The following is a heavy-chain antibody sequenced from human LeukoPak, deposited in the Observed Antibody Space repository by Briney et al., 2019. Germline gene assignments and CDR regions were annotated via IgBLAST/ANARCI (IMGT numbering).Heavy chain of an antibody. CDR1: GVTFSSYS. D-gene: IGHD2-15*01. V-gene: IGHV3-48*04. CDR3: ARGYCSGGSCYSGRRNWFDL. Sequence: PGGSLRLSCAAPGVTFSSYSMNWVRQAPGQGLEWVSYISSSSSNIYYADSVKGRFTISRDNAKNSLYLQMNSLRAEDTAVYYCARGYCSGGSCYSGRRNWFDLWGQGTLVTVSS. J-gene: IGHJ5*02. CDR2: ISSSSSNI.